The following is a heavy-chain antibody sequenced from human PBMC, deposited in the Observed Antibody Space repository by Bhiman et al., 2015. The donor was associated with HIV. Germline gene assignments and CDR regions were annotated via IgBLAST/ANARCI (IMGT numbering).Heavy chain of an antibody. J-gene: IGHJ4*02. V-gene: IGHV3-53*01. CDR3: ARDSRTYYYDSSGYCLDY. Sequence: EVQLVESGGGLIQPGGSLRLSCAASGFTVSSNYMSWVRQAPGKGLEWVSVIYSGGSTYYADSVKGRFTISRDNSKNTLYLQMNSLRAEDTAVYYCARDSRTYYYDSSGYCLDYWGQGTLVTVSS. CDR1: GFTVSSNY. CDR2: IYSGGST. D-gene: IGHD3-22*01.